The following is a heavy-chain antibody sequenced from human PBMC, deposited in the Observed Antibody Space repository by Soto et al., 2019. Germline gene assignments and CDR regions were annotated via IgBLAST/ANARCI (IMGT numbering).Heavy chain of an antibody. D-gene: IGHD3-10*01. J-gene: IGHJ5*02. CDR3: ARVGHYYGSGSYEYWFDP. CDR2: ISAYNGNT. V-gene: IGHV1-18*01. CDR1: GYTFTSYG. Sequence: QVQLVQSGAEVKKPGASVKVSCKASGYTFTSYGISWVRQSPGQGLEWMGWISAYNGNTNYAQKLQGRVTMTTDTSTSTAYMELRSLRSDDTAVYYCARVGHYYGSGSYEYWFDPLGQGTLVTVSS.